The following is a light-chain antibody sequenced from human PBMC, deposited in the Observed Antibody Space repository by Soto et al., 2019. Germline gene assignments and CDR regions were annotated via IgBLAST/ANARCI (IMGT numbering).Light chain of an antibody. CDR2: EVS. Sequence: QSVLTQPASVSGSPGRSITISCTGTSSDVGGYNYVSWYQLHPGKAPKLMVYEVSNRPSGVSNRFSGSKSGNTASLTISGLQAEDEADYYCSSYTSSTAYVFGTGTKAT. V-gene: IGLV2-14*01. J-gene: IGLJ1*01. CDR3: SSYTSSTAYV. CDR1: SSDVGGYNY.